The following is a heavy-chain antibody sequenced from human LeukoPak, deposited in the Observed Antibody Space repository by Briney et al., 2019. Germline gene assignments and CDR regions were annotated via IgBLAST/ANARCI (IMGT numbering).Heavy chain of an antibody. J-gene: IGHJ6*02. CDR3: ARDGEAVAGPWYYYGMDV. V-gene: IGHV1-18*01. D-gene: IGHD6-19*01. Sequence: ASVTVSCKASGYTFTSYGISWVRQAPGQGLEWMGWISAYNGNTNYAQKLQGRVTMTTDTSTSTAYMELRSLRSDDTAVYYCARDGEAVAGPWYYYGMDVWGQGTTVTVSS. CDR2: ISAYNGNT. CDR1: GYTFTSYG.